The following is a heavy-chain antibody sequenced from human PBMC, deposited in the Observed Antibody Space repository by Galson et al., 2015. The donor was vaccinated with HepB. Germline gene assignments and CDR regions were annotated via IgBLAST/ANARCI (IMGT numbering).Heavy chain of an antibody. V-gene: IGHV3-7*01. CDR2: IKQDGSEK. D-gene: IGHD2-2*02. CDR3: ARDYDPAARPLYYFDL. CDR1: AFSFSSYW. Sequence: SLRLSCAASAFSFSSYWMTWVRQAPGKGLEWVANIKQDGSEKYYVDSVKGRFTISRDNAKNSLYLQMNNLRAEDTAVYYCARDYDPAARPLYYFDLRGRGTLVTVSS. J-gene: IGHJ2*01.